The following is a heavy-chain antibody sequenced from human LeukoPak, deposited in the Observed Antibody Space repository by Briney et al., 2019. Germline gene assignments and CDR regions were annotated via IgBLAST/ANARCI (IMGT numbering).Heavy chain of an antibody. CDR2: ISYDGSNK. CDR3: VLAVAAGNYFDY. D-gene: IGHD6-19*01. CDR1: GFTFSSYA. Sequence: GGSLRLSCAASGFTFSSYAMHWVRQAPGKGLEWVAVISYDGSNKYYADSVKGRFTISRDNSKNTLYLQMNSLRAEDTAVYYCVLAVAAGNYFDYWGQGTLVTVSS. V-gene: IGHV3-30*04. J-gene: IGHJ4*02.